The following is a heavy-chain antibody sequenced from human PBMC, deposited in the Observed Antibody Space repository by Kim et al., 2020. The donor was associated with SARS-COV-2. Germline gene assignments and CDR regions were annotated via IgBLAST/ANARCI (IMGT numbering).Heavy chain of an antibody. J-gene: IGHJ6*02. V-gene: IGHV3-72*01. Sequence: TAYAPTVKGRFTVSREDSRNSLYLQKNSLKTEDTAVYYCARDTAAAMGVWGRGTTVTVSS. CDR2: T. CDR3: ARDTAAAMGV. D-gene: IGHD6-25*01.